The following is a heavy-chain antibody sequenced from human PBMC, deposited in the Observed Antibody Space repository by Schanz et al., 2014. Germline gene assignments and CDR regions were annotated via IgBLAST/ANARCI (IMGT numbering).Heavy chain of an antibody. Sequence: EVQLVESGGGLVQPGGSLRLSCAASGFTFSSYSMNWVRQAPGKGLEWVSYISSSSSTRYYADSVKGRFTISRDNAKNSVYLQMNGLRVEDTAVYYCVRERTNYGGNSYFFDHWGQGTLGTVSS. V-gene: IGHV3-48*01. J-gene: IGHJ4*02. CDR1: GFTFSSYS. CDR3: VRERTNYGGNSYFFDH. D-gene: IGHD2-21*02. CDR2: ISSSSSTR.